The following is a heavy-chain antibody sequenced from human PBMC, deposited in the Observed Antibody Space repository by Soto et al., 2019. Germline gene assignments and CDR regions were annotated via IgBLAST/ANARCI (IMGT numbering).Heavy chain of an antibody. D-gene: IGHD4-4*01. Sequence: GGSLRLSCKTSGLTFNTYGMHWVRQSPGKGLEWVAVISFDGDKKYYADSVKGRFTISRDNSKNTLYLQMNSLRPEDTAVYFCAKPVFSSNSTTYCWGQGTLVTVAS. V-gene: IGHV3-30*18. CDR2: ISFDGDKK. CDR1: GLTFNTYG. J-gene: IGHJ4*02. CDR3: AKPVFSSNSTTYC.